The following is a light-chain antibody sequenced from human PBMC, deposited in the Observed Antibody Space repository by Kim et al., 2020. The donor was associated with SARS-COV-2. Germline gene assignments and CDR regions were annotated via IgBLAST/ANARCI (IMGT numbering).Light chain of an antibody. CDR1: QSISSW. J-gene: IGKJ1*01. Sequence: DIQMTQSPSTLSASVGDRVTITCRASQSISSWLAWYQQKPGKAPKLLIYNASSLESGVPSRFSGSGSGTEFTLTISSLQPDDFATYYCQQYNSSPRSFGQGTKGDIK. CDR3: QQYNSSPRS. CDR2: NAS. V-gene: IGKV1-5*03.